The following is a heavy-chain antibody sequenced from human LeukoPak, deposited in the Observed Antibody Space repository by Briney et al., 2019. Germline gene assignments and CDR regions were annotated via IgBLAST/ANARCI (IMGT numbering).Heavy chain of an antibody. CDR3: ARGQRATDY. V-gene: IGHV3-30*01. CDR1: GFTFSSYA. D-gene: IGHD1-26*01. Sequence: GRSLRLPCAASGFTFSSYAMHWVRQAPGKGLEWVAVISYDGSNKYYADSVKGRFTISRDNSKNTLYLQMNSLRAEDTAVYYCARGQRATDYWGQGTLVTVSS. J-gene: IGHJ4*02. CDR2: ISYDGSNK.